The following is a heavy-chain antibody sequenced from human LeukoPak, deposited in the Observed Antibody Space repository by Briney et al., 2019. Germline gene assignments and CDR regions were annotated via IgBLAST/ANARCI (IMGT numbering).Heavy chain of an antibody. V-gene: IGHV3-74*01. CDR2: VNSDGTGA. J-gene: IGHJ4*02. Sequence: GGCLRLSCAASGFSFCEDWVHCGRQAPGKGLWWVSGVNSDGTGANYADSVKGGVTVSRDNAQSTLYLQMNSLRADDAAVYHCARARSGLFDYWGQGTLVTVST. CDR3: ARARSGLFDY. D-gene: IGHD3/OR15-3a*01. CDR1: GFSFCEDW.